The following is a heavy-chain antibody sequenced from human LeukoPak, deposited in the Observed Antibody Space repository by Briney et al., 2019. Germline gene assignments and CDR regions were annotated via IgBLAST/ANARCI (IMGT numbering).Heavy chain of an antibody. Sequence: PSETLSLTCTVSGGSISSVDYYWSWIRQPPGKGLEWIGYIYYSGSTYYNPSLKSRVTISVDTSKNQCSLKLSSVTAADTAVYYCARRRDGYKYYYYYYMDVWGKGTTVTVSS. J-gene: IGHJ6*03. CDR2: IYYSGST. V-gene: IGHV4-30-4*08. CDR1: GGSISSVDYY. D-gene: IGHD5-24*01. CDR3: ARRRDGYKYYYYYYMDV.